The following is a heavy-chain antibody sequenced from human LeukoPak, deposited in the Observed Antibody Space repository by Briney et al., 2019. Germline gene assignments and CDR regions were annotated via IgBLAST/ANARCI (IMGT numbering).Heavy chain of an antibody. J-gene: IGHJ4*02. Sequence: GGSLRLSCAASGFTFSIYAMHWVRQAPGKGLEWVAVISYDGSNKYYADSVKGRFTISRDNSKNTLYLQMNSLRAEDTAVYYCAKEPYSGSQLLDYWGQGTLVTVSS. CDR2: ISYDGSNK. CDR3: AKEPYSGSQLLDY. D-gene: IGHD1-26*01. CDR1: GFTFSIYA. V-gene: IGHV3-30-3*01.